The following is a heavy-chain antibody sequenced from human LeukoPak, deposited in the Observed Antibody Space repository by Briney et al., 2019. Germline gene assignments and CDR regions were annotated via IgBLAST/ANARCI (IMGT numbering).Heavy chain of an antibody. CDR2: IKPDSGGT. D-gene: IGHD6-13*01. Sequence: ASVKVSCKASGYTFTYHYMHWVRQAPGQGLEWLGWIKPDSGGTNYAQKVQGRVTMTRDTSISTAYMELRRLTSDDTAVYYCARVGGGAAAVVFDIWGQGTMVTGSS. V-gene: IGHV1-2*02. CDR3: ARVGGGAAAVVFDI. J-gene: IGHJ3*02. CDR1: GYTFTYHY.